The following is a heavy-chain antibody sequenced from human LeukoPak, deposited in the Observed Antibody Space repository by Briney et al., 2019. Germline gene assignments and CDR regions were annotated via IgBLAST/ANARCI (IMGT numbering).Heavy chain of an antibody. CDR3: ARRGYYPSDY. CDR2: INHSGST. V-gene: IGHV4-34*01. D-gene: IGHD3-22*01. Sequence: SQTLSLTCAVYGGSFSGYYWSWIRQPPGKGLEWIGEINHSGSTNYNPSLKSRVTISVDTSKNQFSLKLSSVAAADTAVYYCARRGYYPSDYWGQGTLVTVSS. J-gene: IGHJ4*02. CDR1: GGSFSGYY.